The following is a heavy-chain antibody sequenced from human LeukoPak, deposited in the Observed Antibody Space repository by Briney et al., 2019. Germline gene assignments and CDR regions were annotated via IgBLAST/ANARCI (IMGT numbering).Heavy chain of an antibody. V-gene: IGHV7-4-1*02. CDR2: INTNTGNP. Sequence: ASVKVSCTASGYTFTSYAMNWVRQAPGQGLEWMGWINTNTGNPTYAQGFTGRFVFSLDTSVSTAYLQISSLKAEDTAVYYCARDLYRKQVSSSWYNENNWFDPWGQGTLVTVSS. J-gene: IGHJ5*02. CDR3: ARDLYRKQVSSSWYNENNWFDP. D-gene: IGHD6-13*01. CDR1: GYTFTSYA.